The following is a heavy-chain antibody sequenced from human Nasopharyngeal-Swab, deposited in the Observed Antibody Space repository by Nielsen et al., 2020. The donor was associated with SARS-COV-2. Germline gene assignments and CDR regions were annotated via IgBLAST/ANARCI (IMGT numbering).Heavy chain of an antibody. Sequence: GESLKISCAASGFTFSSYAMSWVRQAPGKGLEWVSAISGSGGSTHYADSVKGRFTISRDNSKNTLYLQMNSLRAEDTAVYYCAKDQSRNFYYYDSSGKNAFDIWGQGTMVTVSS. CDR3: AKDQSRNFYYYDSSGKNAFDI. D-gene: IGHD3-22*01. V-gene: IGHV3-23*01. J-gene: IGHJ3*02. CDR2: ISGSGGST. CDR1: GFTFSSYA.